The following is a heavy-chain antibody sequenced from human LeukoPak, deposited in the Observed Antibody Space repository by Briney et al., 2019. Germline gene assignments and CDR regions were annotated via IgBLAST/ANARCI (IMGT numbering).Heavy chain of an antibody. D-gene: IGHD3-16*01. J-gene: IGHJ4*02. Sequence: GGSLRLSCVLSTFTKAWMNWVRQAPGKGLEWVGRVKNRGDGMATDYAAPVKGRFIISRDDSKKTVYLQMDSLKTEDTAVYFCTTEYFGGFEYWGQGTLVTVSS. CDR1: TFTKAW. V-gene: IGHV3-15*07. CDR2: VKNRGDGMAT. CDR3: TTEYFGGFEY.